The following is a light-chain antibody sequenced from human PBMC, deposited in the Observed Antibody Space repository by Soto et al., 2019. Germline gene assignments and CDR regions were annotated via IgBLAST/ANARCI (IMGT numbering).Light chain of an antibody. J-gene: IGLJ3*02. CDR2: DVS. CDR3: CSYAGSYTGV. Sequence: QSALTQPRSVSGSPGQSVTISCTGTSSDVGGYNYVSWYQQHPGKAPKLMIYDVSKRPSGVPDRFSDSNSGNTASLTISGLQAEDEADYYCCSYAGSYTGVFGGGTKVTVL. CDR1: SSDVGGYNY. V-gene: IGLV2-11*01.